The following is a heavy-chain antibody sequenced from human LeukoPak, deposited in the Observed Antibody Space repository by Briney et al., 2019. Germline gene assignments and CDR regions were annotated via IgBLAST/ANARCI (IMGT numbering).Heavy chain of an antibody. CDR2: ISGDGTRT. D-gene: IGHD3-16*01. J-gene: IGHJ4*02. CDR1: GFRFSSYA. Sequence: PGGSLRLSCAASGFRFSSYAMTWARQAPVKGLEWVSAISGDGTRTYYADSVKGRFTISRDNSKNTLYLEMSSLRVEDTAIYYCAKWPEGAMDYFDYWGQGTLVTVSS. CDR3: AKWPEGAMDYFDY. V-gene: IGHV3-23*01.